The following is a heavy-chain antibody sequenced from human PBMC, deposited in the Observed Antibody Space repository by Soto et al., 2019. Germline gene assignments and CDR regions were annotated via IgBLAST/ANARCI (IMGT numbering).Heavy chain of an antibody. Sequence: SVKVSCKASGGTFSSYAISWVRQAPGQGLEWMGGIIPIFGTANYAQKFQGRVTITADKSTSTAYMELSSLRSEDTAVYYCARGLGHRPTRGIDFHYGMDVWGRGTTVTVSS. CDR1: GGTFSSYA. CDR3: ARGLGHRPTRGIDFHYGMDV. J-gene: IGHJ6*02. V-gene: IGHV1-69*06. CDR2: IIPIFGTA. D-gene: IGHD2-2*01.